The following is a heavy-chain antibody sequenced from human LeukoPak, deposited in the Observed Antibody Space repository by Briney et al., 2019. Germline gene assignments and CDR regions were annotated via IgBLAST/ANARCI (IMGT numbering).Heavy chain of an antibody. CDR3: ARQTGSGLFILP. CDR2: IYYTGNT. CDR1: GVSISSSYSY. Sequence: SETLSLTCTVSGVSISSSYSYWGWIRQPPGMGLEWIGSIYYTGNTYYDASLKSQVSISIDTSKNQFSLKLTSVTAADTAVYYCARQTGSGLFILPGGQGTLVTVSS. J-gene: IGHJ4*02. V-gene: IGHV4-39*01. D-gene: IGHD3/OR15-3a*01.